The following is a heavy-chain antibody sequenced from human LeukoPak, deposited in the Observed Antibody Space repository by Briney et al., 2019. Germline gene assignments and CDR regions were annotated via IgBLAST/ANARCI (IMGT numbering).Heavy chain of an antibody. V-gene: IGHV4-61*02. CDR1: GGSISSGSYY. CDR3: ASTDDGRYYDSSGYLVGY. CDR2: IYTSGST. J-gene: IGHJ4*02. D-gene: IGHD3-22*01. Sequence: PSETLSLTRTVSGGSISSGSYYWSWIRQPAGKGLEWIGRIYTSGSTNYNPSLKSRVTISVDTSKNQFSLKLSSVTAADTAVYYCASTDDGRYYDSSGYLVGYWGQGTLVTVSS.